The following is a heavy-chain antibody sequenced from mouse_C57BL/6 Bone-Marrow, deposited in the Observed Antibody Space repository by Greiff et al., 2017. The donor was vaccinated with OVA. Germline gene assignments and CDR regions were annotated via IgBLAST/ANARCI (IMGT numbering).Heavy chain of an antibody. Sequence: VHVKQSGAELVRPGASVKLSCTASGFNIKDDYMHWVKQRPEQGLEWIGWIDPENGDTEYASKFQGKATITADTSSNTAYLQLSSLTSEDTAVYYCTTERSYAMDYWGQGTSVTVSS. V-gene: IGHV14-4*01. J-gene: IGHJ4*01. CDR2: IDPENGDT. CDR3: TTERSYAMDY. CDR1: GFNIKDDY. D-gene: IGHD1-1*01.